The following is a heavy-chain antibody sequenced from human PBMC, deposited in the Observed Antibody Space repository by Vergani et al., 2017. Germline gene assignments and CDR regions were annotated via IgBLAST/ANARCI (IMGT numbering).Heavy chain of an antibody. CDR1: GFTFSSSS. V-gene: IGHV3-21*01. CDR2: ISSSSSYI. CDR3: ARDHISGFHDSSGYYVDY. J-gene: IGHJ4*02. D-gene: IGHD3-22*01. Sequence: EVQLVESGGGLVKPGGSLRLSCAASGFTFSSSSMNWVRQAPGKGLEWVSSISSSSSYIYYADSVKGRFTISRDNAKNSLYLKMNSLRAEDTAVYYCARDHISGFHDSSGYYVDYWGQGTLVTVSS.